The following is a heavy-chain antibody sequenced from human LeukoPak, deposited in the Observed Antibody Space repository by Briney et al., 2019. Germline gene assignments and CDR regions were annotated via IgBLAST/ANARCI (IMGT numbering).Heavy chain of an antibody. CDR1: GFTFSSYG. D-gene: IGHD3-16*01. V-gene: IGHV3-30*18. CDR2: ISYDGSNK. Sequence: GGSLRLSCAASGFTFSSYGMHWVRQAPGKGLEWVAVISYDGSNKYYADSVKGRFTISRDNSKNTLYLQMNSLRAEDTVVYYCAKSGGNSDFLWYYYYGMDVWGQGTTVTVSS. J-gene: IGHJ6*02. CDR3: AKSGGNSDFLWYYYYGMDV.